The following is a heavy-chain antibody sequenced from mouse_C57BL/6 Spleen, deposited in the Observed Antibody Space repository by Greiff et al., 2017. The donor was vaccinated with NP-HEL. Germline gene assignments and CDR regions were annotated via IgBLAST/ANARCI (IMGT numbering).Heavy chain of an antibody. CDR3: ARWITSVARYCDV. V-gene: IGHV1-50*01. Sequence: VQLQQPGAELVKPGASVKLSCKASGYTFTSYWMQWVKQRPGQGLEWIGEIDPSASCTNYIQKFKGKATVTVDTSSSNAYMQRSSLTADDSAVYFCARWITSVARYCDVWGTGTTVTVSS. J-gene: IGHJ1*03. CDR1: GYTFTSYW. CDR2: IDPSASCT. D-gene: IGHD1-1*01.